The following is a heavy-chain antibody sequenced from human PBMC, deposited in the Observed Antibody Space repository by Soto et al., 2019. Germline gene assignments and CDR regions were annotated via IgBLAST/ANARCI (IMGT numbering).Heavy chain of an antibody. J-gene: IGHJ4*02. D-gene: IGHD3-10*01. CDR3: AGGSFDYGWESDYNTPFDY. CDR1: GYIFTSYG. CDR2: IGLYIHNT. V-gene: IGHV1-18*04. Sequence: ASVKVSCKASGYIFTSYGINWLRQAPGQGLEWLGWIGLYIHNTNYAQKFQGRVTITTDTSTSTVYMELRSLTSGDTAVYYCAGGSFDYGWESDYNTPFDYWGQGTMVTVSS.